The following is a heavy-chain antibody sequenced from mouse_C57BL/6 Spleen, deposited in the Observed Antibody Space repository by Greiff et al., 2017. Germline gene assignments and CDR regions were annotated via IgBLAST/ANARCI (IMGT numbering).Heavy chain of an antibody. D-gene: IGHD1-1*02. CDR3: ERWWFPYYFDY. CDR1: GYTFTSYW. V-gene: IGHV1-55*01. J-gene: IGHJ2*01. Sequence: QVQLQQPGAELVKPGASVKLSCKASGYTFTSYWIHWVKQRPGHGLEWIGEIYPGSGSTNYNEKLKGEATLTVETSSSTAYMQLSSLTSEDSAIYYCERWWFPYYFDYWGQGTTLTVAS. CDR2: IYPGSGST.